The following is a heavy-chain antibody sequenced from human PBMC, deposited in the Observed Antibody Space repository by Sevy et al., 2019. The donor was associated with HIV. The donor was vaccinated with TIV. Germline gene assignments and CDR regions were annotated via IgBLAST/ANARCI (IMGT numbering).Heavy chain of an antibody. J-gene: IGHJ6*02. CDR2: IIPLFGTT. CDR3: ASEVGGSVRLERLTSYYGVDV. Sequence: ASVNVSCKASGGPFNTYAITWIRQAPGQGLEWMGGIIPLFGTTNYAQKFQGRVTITADESRTTAYLEVSSLRSEDTAVYYCASEVGGSVRLERLTSYYGVDVWGQGTTVTVSS. V-gene: IGHV1-69*13. CDR1: GGPFNTYA. D-gene: IGHD1-1*01.